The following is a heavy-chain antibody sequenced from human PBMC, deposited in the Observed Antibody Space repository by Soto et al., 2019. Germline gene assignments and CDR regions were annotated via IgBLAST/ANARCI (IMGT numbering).Heavy chain of an antibody. CDR3: TSRSSSRNFDY. V-gene: IGHV3-73*01. D-gene: IGHD6-13*01. J-gene: IGHJ4*02. CDR2: IRSKANSYAT. Sequence: PGGSLRLSCAASGFTFSGSAMHWVRQASGKGLEWVGRIRSKANSYATAYAASVKGRFTISRDDSKNTAYLQMNSLKTEDTAVYYCTSRSSSRNFDYWGQGTLVTVSS. CDR1: GFTFSGSA.